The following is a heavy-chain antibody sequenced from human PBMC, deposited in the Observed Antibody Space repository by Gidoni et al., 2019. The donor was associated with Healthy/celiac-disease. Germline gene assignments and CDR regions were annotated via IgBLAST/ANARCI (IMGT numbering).Heavy chain of an antibody. V-gene: IGHV3-33*06. CDR2: IWYDGSNK. CDR3: AKDHSGSYYPAYYFDY. Sequence: QVQLVESGGGVVQPGRSLSLSCAASGCTFSSYGMHWVRQAPGKGLEWVAVIWYDGSNKYYADSVKGRFTISRDNSKNTLYLQMNSLRAEDTAVYYCAKDHSGSYYPAYYFDYWGQGTLVTVSS. J-gene: IGHJ4*02. CDR1: GCTFSSYG. D-gene: IGHD1-26*01.